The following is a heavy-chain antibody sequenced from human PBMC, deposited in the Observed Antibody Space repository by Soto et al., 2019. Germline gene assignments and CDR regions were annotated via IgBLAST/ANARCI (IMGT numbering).Heavy chain of an antibody. V-gene: IGHV3-11*05. D-gene: IGHD5-12*01. J-gene: IGHJ4*02. CDR3: ARVLSGTTSFDY. Sequence: PGGSLRLSCAASGFTFSDYYMNWIRQAPGKGLEWLSYISGRSNYTDYADSVKGRFTTSRDNAKNSLFLQMNSLRVEDTAVYYCARVLSGTTSFDYWGQGA. CDR2: ISGRSNYT. CDR1: GFTFSDYY.